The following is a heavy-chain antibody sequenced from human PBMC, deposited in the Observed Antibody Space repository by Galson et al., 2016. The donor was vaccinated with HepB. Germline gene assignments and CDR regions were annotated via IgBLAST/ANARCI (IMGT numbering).Heavy chain of an antibody. V-gene: IGHV3-23*01. CDR1: GFTFRSNV. Sequence: SLRLSCAASGFTFRSNVINWVCQAPGKGLEWVSGISGSGGSTYYADSVRGRLTISRDNSKNSLYLYMNNLTAGDTAIYYCGKHGGFDYWGQGALVTVSS. D-gene: IGHD3-16*01. CDR2: ISGSGGST. J-gene: IGHJ4*02. CDR3: GKHGGFDY.